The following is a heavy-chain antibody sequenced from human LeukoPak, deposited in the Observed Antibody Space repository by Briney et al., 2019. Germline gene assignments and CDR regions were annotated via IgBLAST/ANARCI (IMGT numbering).Heavy chain of an antibody. V-gene: IGHV4-34*01. J-gene: IGHJ4*02. CDR1: GGSFSGYY. D-gene: IGHD3-10*01. CDR3: ARGLRGLWFGELLDY. Sequence: SETLSLTCAVYGGSFSGYYWSWIRQPPGKGLEWVGEINHSGSTNYYASLKSRVTIFVDTSKNQFSLKLSSVTAADTAVYYCARGLRGLWFGELLDYWRQGTLVTVSS. CDR2: INHSGST.